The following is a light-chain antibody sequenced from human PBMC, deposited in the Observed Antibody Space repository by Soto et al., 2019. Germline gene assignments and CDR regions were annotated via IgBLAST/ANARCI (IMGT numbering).Light chain of an antibody. CDR2: RNN. V-gene: IGLV1-47*01. CDR1: SSNLGSNY. Sequence: QSVLTQPPSASGTPGQRVPISCSGSSSNLGSNYVYWYQQLPGTAPKLLLYRNNQWPSGVPDRFSGSNAGTSASLAISGLRSEDAAYYYCAAWDDSLSVLVFGGGTKVTVL. CDR3: AAWDDSLSVLV. J-gene: IGLJ2*01.